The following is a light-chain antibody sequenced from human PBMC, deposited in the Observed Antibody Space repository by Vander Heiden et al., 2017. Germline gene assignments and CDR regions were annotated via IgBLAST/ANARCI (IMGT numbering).Light chain of an antibody. CDR1: QSVSSY. V-gene: IGKV3-11*01. J-gene: IGKJ3*01. Sequence: EIVLTQSPATLSLSPGERATLSCRASQSVSSYLAWYQQKPGQAPRLLIYDASNRATGIPARFSGSGSGTDFTLTISSLDPEDFAVYYCQQRSNWPFFTFGHGTKVDIK. CDR2: DAS. CDR3: QQRSNWPFFT.